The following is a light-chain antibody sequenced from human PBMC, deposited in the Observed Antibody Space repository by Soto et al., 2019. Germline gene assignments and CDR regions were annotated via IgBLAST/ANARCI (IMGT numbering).Light chain of an antibody. Sequence: IQLTQSPSSLSASVGDRVNITCRASQGISNHLAWYQQRPGKAPKLLIYPASTLQSGLPSRFSGSGSGTDFTLTIGCLQPEDFATYYCQQVIFYPLTFGQGTKVEIK. J-gene: IGKJ1*01. V-gene: IGKV1-9*01. CDR1: QGISNH. CDR2: PAS. CDR3: QQVIFYPLT.